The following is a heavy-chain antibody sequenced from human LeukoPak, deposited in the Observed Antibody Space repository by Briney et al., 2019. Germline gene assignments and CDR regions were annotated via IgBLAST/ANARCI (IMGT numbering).Heavy chain of an antibody. Sequence: SQTLSLPCVISGDSVSRNSAAWHWITQSPSRGLEWLERTYYDSQGYNDYAVCVKSRITINPATSKNQFSLQLNSVTPDATAVYYCARNYYGSGGYYVFDSWGQGTLVTVSS. V-gene: IGHV6-1*01. CDR2: TYYDSQGYN. J-gene: IGHJ4*02. CDR3: ARNYYGSGGYYVFDS. CDR1: GDSVSRNSAA. D-gene: IGHD3-10*01.